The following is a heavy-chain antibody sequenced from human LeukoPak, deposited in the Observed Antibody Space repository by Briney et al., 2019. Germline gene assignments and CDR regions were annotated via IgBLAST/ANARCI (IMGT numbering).Heavy chain of an antibody. CDR3: GRAPRFAP. CDR2: IYYSGST. Sequence: SETLSLTCTVSGGSISSSSYYWGWIRQPPGKGLEWIGSIYYSGSTYYNPSLKSRVTISVDTSKNQFSLKLSSVTAADPAVYYCGRAPRFAPWGRGTLVTVSS. V-gene: IGHV4-39*07. J-gene: IGHJ5*02. CDR1: GGSISSSSYY.